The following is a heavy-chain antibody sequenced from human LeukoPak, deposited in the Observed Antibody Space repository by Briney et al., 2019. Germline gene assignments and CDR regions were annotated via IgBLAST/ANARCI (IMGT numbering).Heavy chain of an antibody. V-gene: IGHV4-34*01. CDR2: INHSGST. J-gene: IGHJ6*03. Sequence: SETQSLTCAVYGGSFSGYYRSWIRQPPGKGLEWIGEINHSGSTNYNPSLKSRVTISVDTSNNQFSLKLSSVTAADTAVYYCARGVRGVNYYYYYMDVWGKGTTVTVSS. CDR1: GGSFSGYY. CDR3: ARGVRGVNYYYYYMDV. D-gene: IGHD3-10*01.